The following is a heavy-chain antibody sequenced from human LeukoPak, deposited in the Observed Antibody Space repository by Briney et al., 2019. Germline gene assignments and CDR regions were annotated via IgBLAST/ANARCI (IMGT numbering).Heavy chain of an antibody. CDR2: IIPIFGTA. D-gene: IGHD3-22*01. Sequence: ASVKVSCKASGGTFSSYAISWVRQAPGQGLEWMGGIIPIFGTANYAQKFQGRVTITADESTSTAYMELSSLRSEDTAVYYCAREYYDSSGYYRFDYWGQGTLVTVSS. J-gene: IGHJ4*02. CDR3: AREYYDSSGYYRFDY. CDR1: GGTFSSYA. V-gene: IGHV1-69*13.